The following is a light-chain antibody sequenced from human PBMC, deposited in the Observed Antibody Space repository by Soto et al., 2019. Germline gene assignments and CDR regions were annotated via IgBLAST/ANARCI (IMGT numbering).Light chain of an antibody. Sequence: DIQVTQSPSSLSASLGDRVTITCRANQAIGVYLALFQQQPGKVPKLLIYAASAFQSCVPSRFSGSGSGTDFTPTISSLQPEDIATYYCQKYNSAPLTFGGGTKVEI. V-gene: IGKV1-27*01. J-gene: IGKJ4*01. CDR2: AAS. CDR3: QKYNSAPLT. CDR1: QAIGVY.